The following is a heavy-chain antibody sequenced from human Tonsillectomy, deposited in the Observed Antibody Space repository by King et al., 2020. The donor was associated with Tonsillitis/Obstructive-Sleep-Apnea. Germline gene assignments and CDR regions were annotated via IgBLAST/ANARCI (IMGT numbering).Heavy chain of an antibody. CDR2: IDPSDSYT. Sequence: VQLVQSGAEVKKPGESLRISCKGSGYSFTSYWISWVRQMPGKGLEWMGRIDPSDSYTNYSPSFQGHVTISADKSISTAYLQWSSLKASDTAMYYCASLTYYYDSSGYKRHDAFDIWGQGTMVTVSS. CDR1: GYSFTSYW. J-gene: IGHJ3*02. CDR3: ASLTYYYDSSGYKRHDAFDI. V-gene: IGHV5-10-1*01. D-gene: IGHD3-22*01.